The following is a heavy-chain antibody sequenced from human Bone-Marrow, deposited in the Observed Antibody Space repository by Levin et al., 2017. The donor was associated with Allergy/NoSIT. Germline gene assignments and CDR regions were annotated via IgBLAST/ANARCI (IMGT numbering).Heavy chain of an antibody. CDR1: GDTFNSYP. J-gene: IGHJ5*02. CDR3: ARVSGPFTSRGWFDP. V-gene: IGHV1-69*06. CDR2: ISPIYGTT. D-gene: IGHD1-26*01. Sequence: SVKVSCKAPGDTFNSYPMSWVRQAPGQGLEWMGGISPIYGTTNYAQKFQARVTITADKSTSTVYMELSSLTSEDTAVYYCARVSGPFTSRGWFDPWGQGTLVTVSS.